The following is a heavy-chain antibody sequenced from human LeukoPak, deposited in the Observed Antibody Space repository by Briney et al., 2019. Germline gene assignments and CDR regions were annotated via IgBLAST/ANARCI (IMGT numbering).Heavy chain of an antibody. CDR2: INPSGGST. J-gene: IGHJ4*02. CDR1: GYTFTSYY. Sequence: ASVKVSCKASGYTFTSYYMHWVRQAPGQGLEWMGIINPSGGSTSYAQKFQGRVTTTRDTSTSTVYMELSSLRSEDTAVYYCARELLTYYYDSSGLLDYWGQGTLVTVSS. V-gene: IGHV1-46*01. CDR3: ARELLTYYYDSSGLLDY. D-gene: IGHD3-22*01.